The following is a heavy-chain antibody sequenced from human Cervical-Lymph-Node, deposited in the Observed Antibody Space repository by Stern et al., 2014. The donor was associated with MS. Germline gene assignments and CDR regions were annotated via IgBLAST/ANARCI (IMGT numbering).Heavy chain of an antibody. J-gene: IGHJ4*02. CDR1: GYTFNSYW. V-gene: IGHV5-51*01. CDR2: IFPGGSDI. CDR3: ARQRYFDY. Sequence: VQLVQSGPEVKRPGESLKISCPASGYTFNSYWIGWVRQMPGKGLEWIAIIFPGGSDIRYSPSFQGQVTISADKSSSTAYLQWNTLKASDTSIYYCARQRYFDYWGQGTLVTVSS.